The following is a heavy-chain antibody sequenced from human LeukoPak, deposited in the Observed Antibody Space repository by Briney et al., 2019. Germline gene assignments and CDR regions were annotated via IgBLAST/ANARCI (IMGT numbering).Heavy chain of an antibody. V-gene: IGHV1-2*02. Sequence: ASVKVSCKASGYTFTGYYMHWVRQAPGQGLEWMGWINPNSGGTNYAQKFQGRVTMTRDTSISTAYMELRSLRSDDTAVYYCARDKRLRLGELSLGGFGYWGQGTLVTVSS. CDR3: ARDKRLRLGELSLGGFGY. D-gene: IGHD3-16*02. CDR2: INPNSGGT. CDR1: GYTFTGYY. J-gene: IGHJ4*02.